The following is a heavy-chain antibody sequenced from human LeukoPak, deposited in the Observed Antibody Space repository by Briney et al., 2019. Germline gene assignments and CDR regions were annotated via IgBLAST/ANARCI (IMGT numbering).Heavy chain of an antibody. CDR1: GYTFTSYG. J-gene: IGHJ4*02. CDR2: ISTYNGDT. Sequence: ASVKVSCKASGYTFTSYGISWVRQAPGQGLEWMGWISTYNGDTNYAQKLQGRVTMTTDTSTNTAYMELRSLRSDDTAVYYCARNRRFLGVGSRFDNWGQGTLVTVSS. CDR3: ARNRRFLGVGSRFDN. V-gene: IGHV1-18*01. D-gene: IGHD3-3*01.